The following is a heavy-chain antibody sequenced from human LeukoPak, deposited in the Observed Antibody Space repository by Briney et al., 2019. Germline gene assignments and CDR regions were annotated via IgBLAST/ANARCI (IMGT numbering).Heavy chain of an antibody. Sequence: ASVKVSCKASGGTFSSYAISWVRQAPGQGLEWMGWISAYNGNTNYAQKLQGRVTMTTDTFTSTAYMELRSLRSDDTAVYYCAKGGYCSSTSCYRGLDYWGQGTLVTVSS. CDR3: AKGGYCSSTSCYRGLDY. CDR1: GGTFSSYA. V-gene: IGHV1-18*01. D-gene: IGHD2-2*02. J-gene: IGHJ4*02. CDR2: ISAYNGNT.